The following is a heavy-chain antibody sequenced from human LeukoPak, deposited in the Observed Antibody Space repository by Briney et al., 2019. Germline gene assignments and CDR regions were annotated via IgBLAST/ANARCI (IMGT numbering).Heavy chain of an antibody. CDR1: GFTFSSYG. V-gene: IGHV3-30*18. CDR3: AKDQCGSNCYGHFDY. CDR2: ISYDGSNK. Sequence: GGSLRLSCAASGFTFSSYGMHWVRQAPGKGLEWVAVISYDGSNKYYADSVKGRFTISRDNSKNTLYLQMSSLRAEDTAMYYCAKDQCGSNCYGHFDYWGQGTLVTVSS. D-gene: IGHD2-15*01. J-gene: IGHJ4*02.